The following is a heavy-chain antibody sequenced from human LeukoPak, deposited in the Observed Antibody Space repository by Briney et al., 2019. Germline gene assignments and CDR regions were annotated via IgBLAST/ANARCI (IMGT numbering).Heavy chain of an antibody. D-gene: IGHD6-13*01. CDR1: GFSFNTYW. CDR3: ARDHSSWEVPSDY. V-gene: IGHV3-74*01. J-gene: IGHJ4*02. Sequence: GGSLRLSCAASGFSFNTYWMHWVRQVPGKGLMWVSGMNTDGSDRSYADSVKGRFTISRDNAKNTLYLQMNSLRAEDTAVYYCARDHSSWEVPSDYWGQGTLVTVSS. CDR2: MNTDGSDR.